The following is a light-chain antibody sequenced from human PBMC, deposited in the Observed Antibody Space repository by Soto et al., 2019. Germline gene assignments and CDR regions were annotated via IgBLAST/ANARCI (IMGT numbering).Light chain of an antibody. J-gene: IGLJ1*01. Sequence: QSVLTQPASVSGSPGQSITISCTGTSSDVGGYNYVSWYQRHPGKAPKLMIFDVSNRPSGVSNRFSGSKSANTASLTISGLQAEDEADYFCGSYTSSTTPYVFGTGPEVTVL. CDR2: DVS. CDR1: SSDVGGYNY. CDR3: GSYTSSTTPYV. V-gene: IGLV2-14*03.